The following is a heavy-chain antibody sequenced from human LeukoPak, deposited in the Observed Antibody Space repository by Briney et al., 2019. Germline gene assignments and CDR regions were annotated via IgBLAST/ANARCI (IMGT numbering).Heavy chain of an antibody. CDR1: GGSISSYY. CDR3: ARGATGYCSGGSCLYLDY. J-gene: IGHJ4*02. Sequence: SETLSLTCTVSGGSISSYYWSWIRQPAGKGLEWIGRIYTSGSTNYNPSLKSRVTMSVDTSKNQFSLKLSSVTAADTAVYYCARGATGYCSGGSCLYLDYWGQGTLVTVSS. CDR2: IYTSGST. V-gene: IGHV4-4*07. D-gene: IGHD2-15*01.